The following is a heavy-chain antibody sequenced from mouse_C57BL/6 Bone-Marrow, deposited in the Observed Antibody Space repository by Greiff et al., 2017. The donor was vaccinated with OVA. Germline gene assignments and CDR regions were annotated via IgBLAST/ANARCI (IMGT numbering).Heavy chain of an antibody. CDR1: GFTFSSYG. D-gene: IGHD1-1*01. V-gene: IGHV5-6*01. CDR2: ISSGGSYT. J-gene: IGHJ3*01. CDR3: ARRDYGPWFAY. Sequence: DVQLVESGGDLVKPGGSLKLSCAASGFTFSSYGMSWVRQTPDKRLEWVATISSGGSYTYYPDSVKGRFTISRDNAKNTLYLQMSSLKSEDTAMYYCARRDYGPWFAYWGQGTLVTVSA.